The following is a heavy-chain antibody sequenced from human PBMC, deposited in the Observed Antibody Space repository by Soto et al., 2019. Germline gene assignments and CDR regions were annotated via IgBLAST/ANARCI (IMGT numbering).Heavy chain of an antibody. V-gene: IGHV4-30-2*01. CDR1: GGSISSGGYS. D-gene: IGHD4-17*01. Sequence: QLQLQESGSGLVKPSQTLSLTCAVSGGSISSGGYSWSWIRQPPGKGLEWIGYIYHSGSTYYNPSLKGRVTISVDRSKNQFSLKLSSVTAGDTAVYYCARFYGDYSNWFDPWGQGTLVTVSS. CDR3: ARFYGDYSNWFDP. CDR2: IYHSGST. J-gene: IGHJ5*02.